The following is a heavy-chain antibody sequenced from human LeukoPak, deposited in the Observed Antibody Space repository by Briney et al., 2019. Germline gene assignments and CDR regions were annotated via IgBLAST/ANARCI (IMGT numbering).Heavy chain of an antibody. Sequence: PGESLRLSCAASGFTFSDAWMSWVRQAPGKGLEWVSGMSGSGGSTYYADSVKGRFTISRDNSKNTLYLQMNTLRAEDTAVYYCAKDREYSYVYDAFDIWGQGTLVTVSS. CDR2: MSGSGGST. CDR3: AKDREYSYVYDAFDI. J-gene: IGHJ3*02. V-gene: IGHV3-23*01. D-gene: IGHD3-16*01. CDR1: GFTFSDAW.